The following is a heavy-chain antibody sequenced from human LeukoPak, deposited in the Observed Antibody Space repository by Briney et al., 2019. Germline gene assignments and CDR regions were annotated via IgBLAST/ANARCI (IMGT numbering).Heavy chain of an antibody. CDR2: ISSSSSYI. J-gene: IGHJ4*02. CDR1: GFTFSSYS. V-gene: IGHV3-21*01. CDR3: ARGRLTKDIVVVVAAYKLSYFDY. Sequence: PGGSLRLSCAASGFTFSSYSMNWVRQAPGKGLEWVSSISSSSSYIYCADSVKGRFTISRDNAKNSLYLQMNSLRDEDTAVYYCARGRLTKDIVVVVAAYKLSYFDYWGQGTLVTVSS. D-gene: IGHD2-15*01.